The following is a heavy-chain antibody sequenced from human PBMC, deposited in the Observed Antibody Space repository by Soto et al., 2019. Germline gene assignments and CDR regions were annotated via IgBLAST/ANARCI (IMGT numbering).Heavy chain of an antibody. Sequence: GGSLRLSCAASGFTFSSYAMSWVRQAPGKGLEWVSAISGSGGSTYYADSVKGRFAISRDNSKNTLYLQMNSLRAEDTAVYYCAKDRGRGSRTPNWFDPWGQGTLVTVSS. J-gene: IGHJ5*02. CDR3: AKDRGRGSRTPNWFDP. V-gene: IGHV3-23*01. CDR1: GFTFSSYA. D-gene: IGHD3-16*01. CDR2: ISGSGGST.